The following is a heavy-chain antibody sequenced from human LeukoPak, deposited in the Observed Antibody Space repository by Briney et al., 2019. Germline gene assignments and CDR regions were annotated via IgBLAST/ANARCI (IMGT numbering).Heavy chain of an antibody. Sequence: GGSLRLSCAASGFTFSSYSINWVRQAPGQGLEWVSSISSYSSYIYYADSVKGRFTISRDNAKNSLYLQMNSLRAEDTAVYYCARDSSSGPPPDYWGQGTLVTVPS. J-gene: IGHJ4*02. CDR1: GFTFSSYS. CDR2: ISSYSSYI. CDR3: ARDSSSGPPPDY. V-gene: IGHV3-21*01. D-gene: IGHD6-19*01.